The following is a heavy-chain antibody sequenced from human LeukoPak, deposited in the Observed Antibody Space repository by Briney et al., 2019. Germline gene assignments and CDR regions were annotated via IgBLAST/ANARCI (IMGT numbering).Heavy chain of an antibody. CDR3: ARQNAGNSNWSLYFFVY. V-gene: IGHV4-39*01. CDR1: GGSISSRSYY. D-gene: IGHD4-11*01. Sequence: PSETLSLTCTVSGGSISSRSYYWGWIRQPPGKGLEWIGSINYSGTTYYNPSLKSRVTISVDTSKNQFSLKLSSVTAADTAVYYCARQNAGNSNWSLYFFVYWGQGTLVTVSS. CDR2: INYSGTT. J-gene: IGHJ4*02.